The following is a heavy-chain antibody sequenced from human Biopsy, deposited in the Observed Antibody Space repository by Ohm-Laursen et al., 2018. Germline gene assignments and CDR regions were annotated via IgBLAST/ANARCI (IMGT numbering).Heavy chain of an antibody. CDR3: AKYQLPATATSILDY. CDR2: LAFSSGRT. V-gene: IGHV3-23*01. J-gene: IGHJ4*02. Sequence: SLRLSCAAPGFTFSSYAMSWVRQSPGKGLEWVASLAFSSGRTYYADSVKGRFTISRDDSQNTLYLQMDSLRVADTAVYHCAKYQLPATATSILDYWGQGALVTVSS. CDR1: GFTFSSYA. D-gene: IGHD4-17*01.